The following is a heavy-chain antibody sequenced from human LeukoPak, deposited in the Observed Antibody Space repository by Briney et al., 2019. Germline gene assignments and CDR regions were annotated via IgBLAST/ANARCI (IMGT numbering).Heavy chain of an antibody. J-gene: IGHJ5*02. CDR3: ARGATIFEFDP. CDR2: IYYSGST. V-gene: IGHV4-59*08. CDR1: GGSISSYY. D-gene: IGHD3-3*01. Sequence: SETLSLTCTVSGGSISSYYWSWIRQPPGKGLEWIGYIYYSGSTNYNPPLKSRVTISVDTSKNQFSLKLSSVTAADTAVYYCARGATIFEFDPWGQGTLVTVSS.